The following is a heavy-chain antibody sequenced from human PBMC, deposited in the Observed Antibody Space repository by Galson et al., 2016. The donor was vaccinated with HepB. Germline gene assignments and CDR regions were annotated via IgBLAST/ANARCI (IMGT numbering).Heavy chain of an antibody. CDR2: TYYRSKWYN. J-gene: IGHJ4*02. CDR1: GDSVSSDNGA. V-gene: IGHV6-1*01. Sequence: CAISGDSVSSDNGAWNWIRQSPSRGLEWLGRTYYRSKWYNDYGVSVKSRITINPDTSKNQVSLRLNSVTPADTAVYYCAHGSGWLFDHWGQGTLVTVSS. D-gene: IGHD6-19*01. CDR3: AHGSGWLFDH.